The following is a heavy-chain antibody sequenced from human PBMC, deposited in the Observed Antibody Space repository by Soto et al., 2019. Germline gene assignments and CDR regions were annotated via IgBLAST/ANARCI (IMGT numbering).Heavy chain of an antibody. J-gene: IGHJ6*02. D-gene: IGHD2-15*01. V-gene: IGHV1-18*01. Sequence: QVQLVQSGAEVKKPGASVKVSCKASGYTFNSYGISWVRQAPGQGLEWMGWISAYKGNTNYAQKLQGRVTMTTDTSTSTVYMELRSLRSDDTAVYYCASSASIYCSGGSCSYYDMDVCGQGTTVIVSS. CDR2: ISAYKGNT. CDR1: GYTFNSYG. CDR3: ASSASIYCSGGSCSYYDMDV.